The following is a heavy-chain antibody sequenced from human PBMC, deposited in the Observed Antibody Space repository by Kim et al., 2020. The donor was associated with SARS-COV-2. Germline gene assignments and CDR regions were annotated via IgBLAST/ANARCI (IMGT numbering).Heavy chain of an antibody. J-gene: IGHJ4*02. V-gene: IGHV5-51*01. D-gene: IGHD2-15*01. CDR2: PGDADT. Sequence: PGDADTRYSPSFQGQGTISADKSISTAYLQWSSLKASDTAMYYCARIGDYWGQGTLVTVSS. CDR3: ARIGDY.